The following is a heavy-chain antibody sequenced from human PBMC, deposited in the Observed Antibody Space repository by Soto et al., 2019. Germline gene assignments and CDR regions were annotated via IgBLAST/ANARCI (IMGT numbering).Heavy chain of an antibody. J-gene: IGHJ4*02. CDR3: ARGYYYGSGRIGY. CDR1: GGSFSGYY. Sequence: TLSLTCAVYGGSFSGYYWSWIRQPPGKGLEWIGEINHSGSTNYNPSLKSRVTISVDTSKNQFSLKLSSVTAADTAVYYCARGYYYGSGRIGYWGQGTLVTVSS. D-gene: IGHD3-10*01. CDR2: INHSGST. V-gene: IGHV4-34*01.